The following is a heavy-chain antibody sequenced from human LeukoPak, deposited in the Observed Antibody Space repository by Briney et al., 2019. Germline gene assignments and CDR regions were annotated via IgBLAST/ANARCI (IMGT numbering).Heavy chain of an antibody. CDR1: SYSISSGYY. D-gene: IGHD3-3*01. CDR3: ARAPRFLEWFPYYYYMDV. CDR2: IYHSGST. J-gene: IGHJ6*03. V-gene: IGHV4-38-2*02. Sequence: SETLSLTCTVSSYSISSGYYWGWIRQPPGKGLEWIGTIYHSGSTYYNPSLKSRVTISVDTSKSQFSLKLSSVTAADTAVYYCARAPRFLEWFPYYYYMDVWGKGTTVTVSS.